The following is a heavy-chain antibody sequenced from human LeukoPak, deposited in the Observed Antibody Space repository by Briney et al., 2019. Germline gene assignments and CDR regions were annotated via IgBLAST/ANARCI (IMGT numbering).Heavy chain of an antibody. CDR1: GGTVSRYA. CDR2: IIPIFGTA. D-gene: IGHD5-18*01. Sequence: GSSVKVSCKASGGTVSRYAISWVRQAPGQGLEWMGGIIPIFGTANYAQKFQGRVTITADESTSTAYMELSSLRSEDTAVYYCARGGYSYGYWWFDPWGQGTLVTVSS. V-gene: IGHV1-69*01. CDR3: ARGGYSYGYWWFDP. J-gene: IGHJ5*02.